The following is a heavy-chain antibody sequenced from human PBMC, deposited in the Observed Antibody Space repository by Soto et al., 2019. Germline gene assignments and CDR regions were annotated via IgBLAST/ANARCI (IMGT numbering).Heavy chain of an antibody. CDR1: GGSISSGGYS. V-gene: IGHV4-31*03. CDR3: EQQHCTNGVCRLDY. CDR2: IYYSGST. J-gene: IGHJ4*02. Sequence: SETLSLTCTVSGGSISSGGYSWSWIRQNPGKGLEWIGYIYYSGSTYYNPSLKSRVTISVDTTKNQFSLKLSSVTAADTAVYYCEQQHCTNGVCRLDYWGQGTLVTVSS. D-gene: IGHD2-8*01.